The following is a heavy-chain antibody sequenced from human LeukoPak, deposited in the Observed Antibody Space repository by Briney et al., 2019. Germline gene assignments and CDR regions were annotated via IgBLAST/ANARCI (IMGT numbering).Heavy chain of an antibody. CDR3: ARRAGAYSHPYDY. CDR1: GFTFSSYA. D-gene: IGHD4/OR15-4a*01. V-gene: IGHV3-30*14. J-gene: IGHJ4*02. Sequence: GRSLRLSCAASGFTFSSYAMHWVRQAPGKGLEWVAVISYDGSNKYYADSVKGRFTISRDNSKNTLYLQMNSLRAEDTAVYYCARRAGAYSHPYDYWGQGTLVTVSS. CDR2: ISYDGSNK.